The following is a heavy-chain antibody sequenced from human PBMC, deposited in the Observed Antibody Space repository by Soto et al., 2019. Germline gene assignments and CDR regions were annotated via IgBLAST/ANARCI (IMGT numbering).Heavy chain of an antibody. V-gene: IGHV4-31*03. CDR3: ASCDSKDYYYAMDV. D-gene: IGHD3-22*01. CDR2: IYYSGST. J-gene: IGHJ6*02. Sequence: QVQLQESGPGLVKPSQTLSLTCTVSGGYISSGSYYWSWIRQHPGKGLEWIGYIYYSGSTYYNPSLKSRVTISVDTSKNQFSLKLSSVTAADTAVYYCASCDSKDYYYAMDVWGQGTTVTVSS. CDR1: GGYISSGSYY.